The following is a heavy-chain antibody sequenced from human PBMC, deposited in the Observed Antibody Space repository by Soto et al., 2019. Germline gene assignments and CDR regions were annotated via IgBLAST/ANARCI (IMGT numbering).Heavy chain of an antibody. Sequence: GGSLRLSCAASGFTFSDAWMSWARQAPGKGLEWVGRIKSKTDGGTTDYAAPVKGRFTISRDDSKNTLYLHMNSLKTEDTAVYNCTLLTVYQTLDYWGQGTLVTVSS. CDR3: TLLTVYQTLDY. CDR2: IKSKTDGGTT. CDR1: GFTFSDAW. D-gene: IGHD3-9*01. J-gene: IGHJ4*02. V-gene: IGHV3-15*01.